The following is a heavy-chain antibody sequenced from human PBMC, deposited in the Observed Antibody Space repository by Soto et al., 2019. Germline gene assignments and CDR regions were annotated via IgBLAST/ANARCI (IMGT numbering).Heavy chain of an antibody. CDR2: IIPILGIA. Sequence: QVQLVQSGAEVKKPGSSVKVSCKASGGTFSSYPISWVRQAPGQGLEWMGRIIPILGIANYAQKFQGRVTITADKSTSTDYMELSSLSSEDKAVYYCARDEGIASYRGMDVWGQGTTVTVSS. D-gene: IGHD5-12*01. J-gene: IGHJ6*02. CDR3: ARDEGIASYRGMDV. CDR1: GGTFSSYP. V-gene: IGHV1-69*04.